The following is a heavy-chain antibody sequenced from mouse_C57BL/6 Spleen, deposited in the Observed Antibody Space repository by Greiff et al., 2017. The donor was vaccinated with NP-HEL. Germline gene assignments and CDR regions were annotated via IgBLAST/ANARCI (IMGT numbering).Heavy chain of an antibody. CDR2: IHPNSGST. V-gene: IGHV1-64*01. Sequence: VQLQQPGAELVKPGASVKLSCKASGYTFTSYWMHWVKQRPGQGLEWIGMIHPNSGSTNYNEKFKSKATLTVDKSSSTAYMQLSSLTSEDSAVYYCARYGPIWYFDVWGTGTTVTVSS. J-gene: IGHJ1*03. D-gene: IGHD1-1*02. CDR1: GYTFTSYW. CDR3: ARYGPIWYFDV.